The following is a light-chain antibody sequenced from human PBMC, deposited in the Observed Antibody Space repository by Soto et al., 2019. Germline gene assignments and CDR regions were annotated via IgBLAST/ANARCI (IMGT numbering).Light chain of an antibody. J-gene: IGLJ2*01. CDR3: QSYDSSLSVV. CDR1: SSNIGAGYD. V-gene: IGLV1-40*01. CDR2: ANS. Sequence: QSVLTQPPSVSGAPGQRVTISCTGSSSNIGAGYDVHWYQQLPGTAPKLLIYANSNRPSGVPDRFSGSKSGTSASLAITGLQAEDEADYYCQSYDSSLSVVFGGGTKLTFL.